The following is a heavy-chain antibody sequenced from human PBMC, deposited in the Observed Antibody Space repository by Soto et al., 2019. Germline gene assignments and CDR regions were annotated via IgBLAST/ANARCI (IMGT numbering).Heavy chain of an antibody. Sequence: GGSLRLSCAASGFTFSSYAMSWVRQAPGKGLEWVSAISGSGGSTYYADSVKGRFTISRDNSKNTLYLQMNSLRAEDTAVYYCAKDLGHPDVLMVYAFDYWGQGTLVTVSS. CDR3: AKDLGHPDVLMVYAFDY. CDR2: ISGSGGST. D-gene: IGHD2-8*01. CDR1: GFTFSSYA. J-gene: IGHJ4*02. V-gene: IGHV3-23*01.